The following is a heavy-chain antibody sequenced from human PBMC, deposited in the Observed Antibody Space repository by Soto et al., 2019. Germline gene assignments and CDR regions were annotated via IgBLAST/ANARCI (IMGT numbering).Heavy chain of an antibody. CDR2: INHRGST. CDR3: ASPNYYGSGSYRKYYYGMDV. J-gene: IGHJ6*02. CDR1: GGSFSGYY. V-gene: IGHV4-34*01. D-gene: IGHD3-10*01. Sequence: SETLSLTCAVYGGSFSGYYWSWIRQPPGKGLEWIGEINHRGSTNYNPSLKSRVTISVDTSKNQFSLKLSSVTAADTAVYYCASPNYYGSGSYRKYYYGMDVWGQGTTVTVSS.